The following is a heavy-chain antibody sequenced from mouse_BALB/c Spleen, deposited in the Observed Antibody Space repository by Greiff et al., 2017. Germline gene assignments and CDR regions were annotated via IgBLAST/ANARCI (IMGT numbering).Heavy chain of an antibody. Sequence: VQLQQSGPGLVKPSQSLSLTCSVTGYSITSGYYWNWIRQFPGNKLEWMGYISYDGSNNYNPSLKNRISITRDTSKNQFFLKLNSVTTEDTATYYCARDNWDATYWGQGTLVTVSA. CDR3: ARDNWDATY. CDR1: GYSITSGYY. CDR2: ISYDGSN. D-gene: IGHD4-1*01. V-gene: IGHV3-6*02. J-gene: IGHJ3*01.